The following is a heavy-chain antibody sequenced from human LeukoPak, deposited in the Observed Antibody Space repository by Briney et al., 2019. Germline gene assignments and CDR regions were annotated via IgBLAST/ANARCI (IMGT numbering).Heavy chain of an antibody. CDR1: GFTVSSNY. CDR3: ARSITIFGVVIHYYYYGMDV. J-gene: IGHJ6*02. D-gene: IGHD3-3*01. CDR2: IYSGGST. Sequence: GGSLRLSCAASGFTVSSNYMSWVRQAPGKGLEWVSVIYSGGSTYYADSVKGRFTISRDNSKNTLYLQMNSLRAEDTAVYYCARSITIFGVVIHYYYYGMDVWGQGTTVTVSS. V-gene: IGHV3-53*01.